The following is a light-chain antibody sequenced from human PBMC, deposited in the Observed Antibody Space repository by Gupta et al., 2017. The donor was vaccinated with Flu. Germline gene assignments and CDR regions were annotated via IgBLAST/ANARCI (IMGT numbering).Light chain of an antibody. V-gene: IGLV1-51*02. CDR3: GAWDSSLSAWV. Sequence: SSNIGNNYVPWYQQLPGTAPELLIYENNKRPSGIPDRFSGSKSDTSATLAITGLQTGDEADYYCGAWDSSLSAWVFGGGTKLTVL. J-gene: IGLJ3*02. CDR1: SSNIGNNY. CDR2: ENN.